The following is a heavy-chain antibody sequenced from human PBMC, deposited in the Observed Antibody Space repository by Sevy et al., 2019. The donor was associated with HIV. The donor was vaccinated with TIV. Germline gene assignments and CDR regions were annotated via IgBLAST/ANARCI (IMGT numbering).Heavy chain of an antibody. CDR2: INGDGSST. V-gene: IGHV3-74*01. CDR3: IRQRGDTVVLPDVLPDYGMDV. D-gene: IGHD2-2*01. Sequence: GGSLRLSCAASGLTFSSCWMHWVRQAPGKGLVWVSRINGDGSSTSYADSVKGRFTISRDNAKNTLYLQMNSLRAEDTAVYYCIRQRGDTVVLPDVLPDYGMDVWGQGTTVTVSS. J-gene: IGHJ6*02. CDR1: GLTFSSCW.